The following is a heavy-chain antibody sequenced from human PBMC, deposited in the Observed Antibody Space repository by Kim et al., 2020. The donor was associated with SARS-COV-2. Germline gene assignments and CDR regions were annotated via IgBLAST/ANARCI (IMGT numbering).Heavy chain of an antibody. CDR3: ARELTGRNYYYGMDV. CDR1: GGSFSGYY. Sequence: SETLSLTCAVYGGSFSGYYWSWIRQPPGKGLEWIGEINHSGSTNYNPSLKSRVTISVDTSKNQFSLKLSSVTAADTAVYYCARELTGRNYYYGMDVWGQG. J-gene: IGHJ6*02. D-gene: IGHD3-9*01. CDR2: INHSGST. V-gene: IGHV4-34*01.